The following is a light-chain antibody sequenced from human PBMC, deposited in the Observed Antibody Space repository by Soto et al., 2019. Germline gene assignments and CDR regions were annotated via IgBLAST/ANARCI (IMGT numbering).Light chain of an antibody. V-gene: IGLV1-44*01. CDR2: SNN. CDR1: RSNIGSNI. CDR3: AAWDDSLNGVV. Sequence: QPVLTQPPSASGTPGQRVTISCSGSRSNIGSNIVNWYQQLPGTAPKLLIYSNNQRPSGVPDRFSGSKSGTSASLAISGLQSEDEADYYCAAWDDSLNGVVFGGGTKLTVL. J-gene: IGLJ2*01.